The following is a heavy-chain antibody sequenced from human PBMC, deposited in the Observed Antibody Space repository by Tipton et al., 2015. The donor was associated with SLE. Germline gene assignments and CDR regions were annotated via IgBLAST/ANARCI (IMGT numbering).Heavy chain of an antibody. Sequence: LRLSCTVSGGSISSSSYYWGWIRQPPGKGLEWIGSIYYSGSTYYNPSLKSRVTISVDASKNQFSLKLSSVTAADTAVYYCARTIYDSSGYYPGWGQGTLVTVSS. CDR3: ARTIYDSSGYYPG. D-gene: IGHD3-22*01. V-gene: IGHV4-39*01. CDR2: IYYSGST. CDR1: GGSISSSSYY. J-gene: IGHJ4*02.